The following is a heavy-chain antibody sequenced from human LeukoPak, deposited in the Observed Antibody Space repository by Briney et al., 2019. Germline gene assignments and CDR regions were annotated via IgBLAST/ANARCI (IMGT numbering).Heavy chain of an antibody. CDR2: VHSSGRT. V-gene: IGHV4-59*08. CDR3: ARHDEECPGEYCFLLSLDY. D-gene: IGHD2-8*02. Sequence: SETLSLTCTVSGGSINNFYWSWIRQSPGKGLEWIGYVHSSGRTDYNPSLRSRVSMSADTSKRQLSLRLTSVTAADTAVYFCARHDEECPGEYCFLLSLDYWGPGSLVTVSS. J-gene: IGHJ4*01. CDR1: GGSINNFY.